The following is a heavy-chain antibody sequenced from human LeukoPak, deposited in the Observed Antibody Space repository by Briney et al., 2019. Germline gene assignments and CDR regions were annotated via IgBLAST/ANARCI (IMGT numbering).Heavy chain of an antibody. CDR2: IYYSGST. CDR3: ARDRGLVALDY. D-gene: IGHD5-12*01. V-gene: IGHV4-59*01. Sequence: SETLSLTCTVSGGSISSYYWSWIRQPPGKGLEWIGYIYYSGSTNYNPSLKSRVTISVDTSKNQFSLKLSSVTAADTAVYYCARDRGLVALDYWGQGTLVTVSS. CDR1: GGSISSYY. J-gene: IGHJ4*02.